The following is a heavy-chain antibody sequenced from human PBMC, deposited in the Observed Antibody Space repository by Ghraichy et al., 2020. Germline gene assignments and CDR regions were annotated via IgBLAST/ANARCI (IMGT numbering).Heavy chain of an antibody. Sequence: SCAASGFTFSSYSMNWVRQAPGKGLEWVSSISSSSSYIYYADSVKGRFTISRDNAKNSLYLQMNSLRAEDTAVYYCARICSGGSCYESHYYYYGMDVWGQGTTVTVSS. CDR2: ISSSSSYI. J-gene: IGHJ6*02. D-gene: IGHD2-15*01. CDR1: GFTFSSYS. CDR3: ARICSGGSCYESHYYYYGMDV. V-gene: IGHV3-21*01.